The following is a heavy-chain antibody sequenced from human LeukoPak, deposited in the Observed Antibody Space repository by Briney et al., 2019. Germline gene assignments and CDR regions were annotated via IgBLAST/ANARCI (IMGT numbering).Heavy chain of an antibody. J-gene: IGHJ4*02. CDR3: AIGRLMVYYVY. Sequence: PGGALRLSCATSGFTFSNYWMSWGRQAPGKGLEWVANIKQDGSEKYYVDSVKGRFTISRDNAKNSLFLQMNSLRAEDTAVYYCAIGRLMVYYVYWGQGTLVTVSA. CDR2: IKQDGSEK. V-gene: IGHV3-7*01. CDR1: GFTFSNYW. D-gene: IGHD2-8*01.